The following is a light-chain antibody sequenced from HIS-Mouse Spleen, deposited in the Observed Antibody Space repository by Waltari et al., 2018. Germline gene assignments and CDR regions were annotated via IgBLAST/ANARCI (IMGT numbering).Light chain of an antibody. V-gene: IGLV3-10*01. CDR3: YSTDSSGNHRV. Sequence: SYELTQPPSVSVPPGQTARITCSGDAFPKTYPYLYQLKSGQPPVLVIYEDSKRPPGSPERFSGSSSGTMATLTISGAQVEDEADYYCYSTDSSGNHRVFGGGTKLTVL. CDR1: AFPKTY. CDR2: EDS. J-gene: IGLJ2*01.